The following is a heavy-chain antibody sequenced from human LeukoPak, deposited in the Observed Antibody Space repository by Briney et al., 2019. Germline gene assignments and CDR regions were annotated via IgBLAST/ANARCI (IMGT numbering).Heavy chain of an antibody. D-gene: IGHD7-27*01. CDR1: GFTFSSYG. J-gene: IGHJ4*02. Sequence: GRSLRLSCAASGFTFSSYGMHWVRQAPGKGLEWVAVIWYDGSNKYYADSVKGRFTISRDNSKNTLYLQMNSLRAEDTAVYYCAKDSLTGGEALDYWGQGTLVTVSS. V-gene: IGHV3-33*06. CDR2: IWYDGSNK. CDR3: AKDSLTGGEALDY.